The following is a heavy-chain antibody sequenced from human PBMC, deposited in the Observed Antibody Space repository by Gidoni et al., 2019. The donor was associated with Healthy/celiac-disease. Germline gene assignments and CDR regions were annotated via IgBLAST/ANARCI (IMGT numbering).Heavy chain of an antibody. D-gene: IGHD6-13*01. J-gene: IGHJ4*02. CDR1: GFTFSSYS. CDR3: ARDWGSSWYIWDYYFDY. Sequence: EVQLVESGGGLVKPGGSLRLSCAASGFTFSSYSMNWVRQAPGKGLEWVSSISSSGSTIYYADSVKGRFTISRDNAKNSLYLQMNSLRAEDTAVYYCARDWGSSWYIWDYYFDYWGQGTLVTVSS. V-gene: IGHV3-21*01. CDR2: ISSSGSTI.